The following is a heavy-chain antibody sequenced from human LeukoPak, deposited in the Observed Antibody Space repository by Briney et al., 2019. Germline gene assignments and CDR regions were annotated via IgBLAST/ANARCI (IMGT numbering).Heavy chain of an antibody. CDR2: ISYDGSNK. CDR1: GFTLSSYS. Sequence: PGGSLRLSCAASGFTLSSYSMHWVRQAPGKGLEWVAVISYDGSNKYYADSVKGRFTISRDNSKNTLYLQMNSLRAEDTAVYYCAKVWSSYSNYYYFDYWGQGTLVTVSS. CDR3: AKVWSSYSNYYYFDY. D-gene: IGHD4-11*01. V-gene: IGHV3-30*01. J-gene: IGHJ4*02.